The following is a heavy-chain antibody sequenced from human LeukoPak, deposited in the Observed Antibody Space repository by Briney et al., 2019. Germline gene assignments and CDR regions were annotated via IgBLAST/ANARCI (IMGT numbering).Heavy chain of an antibody. Sequence: GGSLRLSCAASGFTVSSNYMSWVRQVPGKGLEWVSVIYSGGSTYYADSVKGRFTISRDNSKNTLYLQMNSLRADDTAVYYCAKARGSSVYEQFDYWGQGTQVTVSP. V-gene: IGHV3-53*01. J-gene: IGHJ4*02. CDR1: GFTVSSNY. CDR3: AKARGSSVYEQFDY. D-gene: IGHD5/OR15-5a*01. CDR2: IYSGGST.